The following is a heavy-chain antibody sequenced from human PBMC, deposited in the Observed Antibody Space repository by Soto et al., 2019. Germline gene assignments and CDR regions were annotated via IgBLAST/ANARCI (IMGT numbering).Heavy chain of an antibody. V-gene: IGHV1-18*01. Sequence: QVQLVQSGAEVKKPGASVKVSCKASGYTFTSYGISWVRQAPGQGLEWMGWISAYNGNTNYAEKLQGRVTMTTDTSTSTAYMELRSLRPDDTAVYYCARGFTIFGVVITSDYYYGMDVWGQGTTVTVSS. D-gene: IGHD3-3*01. CDR3: ARGFTIFGVVITSDYYYGMDV. CDR2: ISAYNGNT. CDR1: GYTFTSYG. J-gene: IGHJ6*02.